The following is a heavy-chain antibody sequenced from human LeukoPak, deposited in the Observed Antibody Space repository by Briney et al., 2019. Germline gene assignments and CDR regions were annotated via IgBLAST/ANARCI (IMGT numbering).Heavy chain of an antibody. D-gene: IGHD4-11*01. Sequence: PSETLSLTCAVYGGSFSDYYWTWVRQPPGKGLEWIGEINHRGVTTYYPSLKSRVTISIDTYRNQFSLTMHSLTAADTAVYYCXXTVGRTASLSYWGQGTLVTVSS. CDR1: GGSFSDYY. CDR2: INHRGVT. J-gene: IGHJ4*02. V-gene: IGHV4-34*01. CDR3: XXTVGRTASLSY.